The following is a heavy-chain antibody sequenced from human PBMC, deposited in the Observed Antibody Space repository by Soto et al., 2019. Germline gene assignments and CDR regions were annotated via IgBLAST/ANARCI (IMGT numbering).Heavy chain of an antibody. J-gene: IGHJ6*02. CDR3: AKDDYYDSSGASDYYYYYGMDV. CDR2: ISGSGGST. Sequence: GGSLRLSCAASGFTFSSYAMSWVHQAPGKGLEWVSAISGSGGSTYYADSVKGRFTISRDNSKNTLYLQMNSLRAEDTAVYYCAKDDYYDSSGASDYYYYYGMDVWGQGTTVTVSS. V-gene: IGHV3-23*01. CDR1: GFTFSSYA. D-gene: IGHD3-22*01.